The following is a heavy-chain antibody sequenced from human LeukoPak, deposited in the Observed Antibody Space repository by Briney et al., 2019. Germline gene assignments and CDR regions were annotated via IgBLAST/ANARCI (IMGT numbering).Heavy chain of an antibody. D-gene: IGHD2-2*02. J-gene: IGHJ4*02. CDR1: GFTFDDCA. CDR3: VKDVYIRPDGTFDY. CDR2: ISWNGGKI. Sequence: GRSLRLSCAASGFTFDDCAMHCVRQAPGQGLEWVSGISWNGGKITYAGSVKGRFTISRDNAKRSLYLQMDSLTTEDTAFYYCVKDVYIRPDGTFDYWGQGTLDTVSS. V-gene: IGHV3-9*01.